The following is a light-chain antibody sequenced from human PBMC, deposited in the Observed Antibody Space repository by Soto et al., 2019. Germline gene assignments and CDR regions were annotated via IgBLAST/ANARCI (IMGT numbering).Light chain of an antibody. CDR1: HRISRG. V-gene: IGKV1-5*01. CDR3: QQPYHWPPMS. J-gene: IGKJ5*01. Sequence: DIQMTQSPTKLSAAGGEAVTFTWRSSHRISRGLAWYPQKPGKAPNLLIYDASTLESGLPSRFSASASGSDFTLTISSLHAEDFALYSCQQPYHWPPMSVGQGTRLEI. CDR2: DAS.